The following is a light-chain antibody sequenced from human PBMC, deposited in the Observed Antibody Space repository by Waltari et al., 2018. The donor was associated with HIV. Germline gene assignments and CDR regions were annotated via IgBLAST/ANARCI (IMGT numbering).Light chain of an antibody. J-gene: IGLJ3*02. CDR3: AAWDASLSGNWV. CDR1: SSNIGSNY. V-gene: IGLV1-47*01. Sequence: QSVLTQPPSASGTPGQRVTISCSGSSSNIGSNYVYWYQQLPGTTPKLLIYRNNQRPSGVPDRVSGSKSGTAASRAISGLRSEDEADYYCAAWDASLSGNWVFGGGTKLTVL. CDR2: RNN.